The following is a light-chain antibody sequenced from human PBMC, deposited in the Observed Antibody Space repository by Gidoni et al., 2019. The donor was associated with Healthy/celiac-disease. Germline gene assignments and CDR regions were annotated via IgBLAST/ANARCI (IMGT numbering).Light chain of an antibody. CDR2: GAS. V-gene: IGKV3-20*01. Sequence: EIVLTQSPGTLSLSPGERATLSCRASQSVSSSNLAWYQQKPGQAPRLLISGASSRATGIPDRFSGSGSGTDFTLTISRLEPEDFAVYYCQQYGSSPWTFGQGTKVEIK. CDR1: QSVSSSN. CDR3: QQYGSSPWT. J-gene: IGKJ1*01.